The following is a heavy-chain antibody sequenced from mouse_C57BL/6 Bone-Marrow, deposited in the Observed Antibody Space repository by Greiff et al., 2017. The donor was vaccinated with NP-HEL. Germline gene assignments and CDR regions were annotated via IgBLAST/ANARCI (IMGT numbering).Heavy chain of an antibody. V-gene: IGHV1-15*01. CDR3: TRGTTVVAGGENYAMDY. D-gene: IGHD1-1*01. J-gene: IGHJ4*01. Sequence: VQLKESGAELVRPGASVTLSCKASGYTFTDYEMHWVKQTPVHGLEWIGAIDPETGGTAYNQKFKGKAILTADKSSSTAYMELRSLTSEDSAVYYCTRGTTVVAGGENYAMDYWGQGTSVTVSS. CDR2: IDPETGGT. CDR1: GYTFTDYE.